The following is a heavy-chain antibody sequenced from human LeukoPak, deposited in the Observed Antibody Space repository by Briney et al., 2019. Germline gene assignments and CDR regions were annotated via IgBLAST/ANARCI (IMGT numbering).Heavy chain of an antibody. V-gene: IGHV3-23*01. CDR2: ISASGDNT. D-gene: IGHD2-8*01. Sequence: PGGSLRLSCAASGFTFSNYGMNWVRQAPGKGLEWVSTISASGDNTYYTDSVKGRFTISRDNSKNTLYLQMNSLRAEDTAVFYCAKVRGTPYCANGVCSPYYYYAMEVWGQGTTVTVSS. CDR3: AKVRGTPYCANGVCSPYYYYAMEV. J-gene: IGHJ6*02. CDR1: GFTFSNYG.